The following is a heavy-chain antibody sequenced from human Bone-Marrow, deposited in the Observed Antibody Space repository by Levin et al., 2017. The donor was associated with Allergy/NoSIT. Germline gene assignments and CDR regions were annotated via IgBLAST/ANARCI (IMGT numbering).Heavy chain of an antibody. CDR3: ARYRTDSSGWPANDH. J-gene: IGHJ4*02. CDR2: ISFDGSNK. Sequence: SCAASGFTFSSYAMHWVRQAPGKGLAWVAVISFDGSNKYYADSVKGRFTISRDNSKNTLYLQMNSLRAEDTAVYYCARYRTDSSGWPANDHWGQGTLVTVSS. D-gene: IGHD6-19*01. V-gene: IGHV3-30*04. CDR1: GFTFSSYA.